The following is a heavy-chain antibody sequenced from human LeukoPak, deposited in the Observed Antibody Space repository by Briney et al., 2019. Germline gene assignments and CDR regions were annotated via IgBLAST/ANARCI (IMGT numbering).Heavy chain of an antibody. D-gene: IGHD2-15*01. J-gene: IGHJ6*03. CDR2: IWYDGSNK. CDR3: AKDGGYGLYYYYYYMDV. CDR1: GFTFSSYG. Sequence: GGSLRLSXAASGFTFSSYGMHWVRQAPGKGLEWVAVIWYDGSNKYYADSVKGRFTISRDNSKNTLYLQMNSLRDEDTAVYYCAKDGGYGLYYYYYYMDVWGKGTTVTVSS. V-gene: IGHV3-33*06.